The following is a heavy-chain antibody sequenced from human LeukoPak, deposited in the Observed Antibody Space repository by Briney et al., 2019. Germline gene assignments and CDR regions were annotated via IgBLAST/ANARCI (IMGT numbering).Heavy chain of an antibody. D-gene: IGHD6-13*01. V-gene: IGHV1-69*13. CDR2: IIPIFGTA. CDR1: GGTFSSYA. Sequence: ASVKVSCKASGGTFSSYAISWVRQAPGQGLEWMGGIIPIFGTANYAQKFQGRVTITADESTSTAYMELSSLRSEDTAVYYCASRGIAAAGFDYWGQGTLVTVSS. J-gene: IGHJ4*02. CDR3: ASRGIAAAGFDY.